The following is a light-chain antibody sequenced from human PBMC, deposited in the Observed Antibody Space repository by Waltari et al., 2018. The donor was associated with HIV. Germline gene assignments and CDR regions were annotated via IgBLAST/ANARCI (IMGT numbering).Light chain of an antibody. Sequence: QLVLTQSPSASASLGASVKFTCTLSSGHSNYAIAWHQQQPEKGTRYLMKLHSDGSHSKGAGFLERFPVSSSGAERYLTSSSLQSEDESDYYCQTWDSRNWVFGGWTKLTVL. CDR1: SGHSNYA. J-gene: IGLJ3*02. CDR2: LHSDGSH. V-gene: IGLV4-69*02. CDR3: QTWDSRNWV.